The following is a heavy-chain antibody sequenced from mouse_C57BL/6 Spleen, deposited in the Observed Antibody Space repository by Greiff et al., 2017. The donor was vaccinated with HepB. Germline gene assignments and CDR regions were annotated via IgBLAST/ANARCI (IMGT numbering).Heavy chain of an antibody. D-gene: IGHD4-1*01. CDR3: ARSAPLTGTGFDY. J-gene: IGHJ2*01. V-gene: IGHV7-3*01. CDR1: GFTFTDYY. Sequence: EVKVEESGGGLVQPGGSLSLSCAASGFTFTDYYMSWVRQPPGKALEWLGFIRNKANGYTTEYSASVKGRFTISRDNSQSILYLQMNALRAEDSATYYCARSAPLTGTGFDYWGQGTTLTVSS. CDR2: IRNKANGYTT.